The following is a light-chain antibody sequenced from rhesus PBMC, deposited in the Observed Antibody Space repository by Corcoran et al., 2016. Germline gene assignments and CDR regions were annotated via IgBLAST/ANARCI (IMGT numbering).Light chain of an antibody. J-gene: IGKJ2*01. CDR3: QQYNSAPYS. CDR2: KAS. CDR1: QGISSW. Sequence: DIQMTQSPSSLSASVGDRVTITCRASQGISSWLAWSQQKPGKAPKLLIYKASSLQSGVPSRFSGSGSGTDCTLTISSLQPEDFATYYCQQYNSAPYSFGQGTKVEIK. V-gene: IGKV1-21*01.